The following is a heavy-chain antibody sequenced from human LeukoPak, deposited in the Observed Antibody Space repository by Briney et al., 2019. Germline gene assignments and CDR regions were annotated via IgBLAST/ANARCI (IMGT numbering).Heavy chain of an antibody. Sequence: PSQTLSLTCTVSGGSISSGGSYWSWIRQHPGEGLEWIGYIYYSGSTYYNPSLKSRVTISVDTSKNQFSLKLSSVTAADTAMYYCARVYYDSSGYYYFPFDSWGQGTLVTVSS. CDR3: ARVYYDSSGYYYFPFDS. CDR1: GGSISSGGSY. J-gene: IGHJ4*02. V-gene: IGHV4-31*03. D-gene: IGHD3-22*01. CDR2: IYYSGST.